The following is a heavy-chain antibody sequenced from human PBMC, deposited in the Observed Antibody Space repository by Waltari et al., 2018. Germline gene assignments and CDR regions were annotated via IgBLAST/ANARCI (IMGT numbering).Heavy chain of an antibody. J-gene: IGHJ5*02. D-gene: IGHD6-6*01. Sequence: QITLKESGPTLVKPTQTLTLTCTFSGFSLSTSGVGVGWIRQPPGKALEWLALIYWNDDKRYSPSLKGRLTITKDTSKNQVVLTMTNMDPVDTATYYCAHRPIEYSSVMWFDPWGQGTLVTVSS. CDR3: AHRPIEYSSVMWFDP. CDR2: IYWNDDK. CDR1: GFSLSTSGVG. V-gene: IGHV2-5*01.